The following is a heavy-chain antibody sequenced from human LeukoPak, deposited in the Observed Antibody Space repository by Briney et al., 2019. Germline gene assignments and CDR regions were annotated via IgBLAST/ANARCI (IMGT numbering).Heavy chain of an antibody. V-gene: IGHV3-9*03. CDR2: ISWNSGSI. CDR1: GFTFDDYA. J-gene: IGHJ6*03. D-gene: IGHD3-3*02. Sequence: GGSLRLSCAASGFTFDDYAMHWVRQAPGKGLEWVSGISWNSGSIGYADSVKGRFTISRDNAKNSLYLQMNSLRAEDMALYYCAKSRGLAPLGNYMDVWGKGTTVTVSS. CDR3: AKSRGLAPLGNYMDV.